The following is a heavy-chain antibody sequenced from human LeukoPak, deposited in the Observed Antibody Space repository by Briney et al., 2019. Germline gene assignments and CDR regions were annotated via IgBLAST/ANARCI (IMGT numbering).Heavy chain of an antibody. D-gene: IGHD2-15*01. CDR2: ISGSGGST. Sequence: GGSLRLSCAASGFTFSSYAMSWVRQAPGKGLEWVSAISGSGGSTYYADSVKGRFTISRDNSKNTLYLQMNSLRAEDTAVYYCAKDRRRYCSGGSCGTFDYWGQGTLVTVSS. CDR3: AKDRRRYCSGGSCGTFDY. J-gene: IGHJ4*02. CDR1: GFTFSSYA. V-gene: IGHV3-23*01.